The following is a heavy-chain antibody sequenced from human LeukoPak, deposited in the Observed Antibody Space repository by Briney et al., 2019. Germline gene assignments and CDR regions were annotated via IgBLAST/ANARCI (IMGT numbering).Heavy chain of an antibody. D-gene: IGHD3-3*01. J-gene: IGHJ4*02. CDR2: INHSGST. V-gene: IGHV4-34*01. CDR3: ARGSRITADH. CDR1: GGSFSGYY. Sequence: SETLSLTCAVYGGSFSGYYWSWIRQPPGKGLEWIGEINHSGSTNYNPSLKSRVTISVDTSKNQFSLKLSSVTAADTAVYYCARGSRITADHWGQGTLVTVSS.